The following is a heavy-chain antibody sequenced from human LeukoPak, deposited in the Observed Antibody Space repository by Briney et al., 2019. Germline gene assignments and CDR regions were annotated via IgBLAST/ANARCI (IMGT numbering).Heavy chain of an antibody. D-gene: IGHD1-20*01. J-gene: IGHJ5*02. CDR2: IYYSGTT. CDR1: GSSIIGGRYY. Sequence: PSETLSLTCTVSGSSIIGGRYYWGWVRQLPGEGLGWIGYIYYSGTTYYNPTLNSRVTLSLDTSKRQFSLILSSVTAADTAVYYCARRDESYNSFDPWGQGAPVTVSS. CDR3: ARRDESYNSFDP. V-gene: IGHV4-31*02.